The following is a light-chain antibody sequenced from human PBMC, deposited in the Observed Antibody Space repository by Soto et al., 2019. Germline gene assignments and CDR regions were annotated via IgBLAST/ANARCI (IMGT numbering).Light chain of an antibody. CDR1: QSVSNW. V-gene: IGKV1-5*03. CDR2: NAS. CDR3: QHYNGYRWT. J-gene: IGKJ1*01. Sequence: DIQMTQSPSTLSASVGDRVTIPCRASQSVSNWLAWYQQKPGKAPKILIYNASSLESGVPSRFSGSGSGTEFTLTISSLRPDDFATYYCQHYNGYRWTFGQGTKVDIK.